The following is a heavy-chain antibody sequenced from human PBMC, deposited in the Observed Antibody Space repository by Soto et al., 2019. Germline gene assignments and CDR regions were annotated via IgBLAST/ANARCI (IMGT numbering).Heavy chain of an antibody. Sequence: QVQLQESGPGLVKPSGTLSLTCAVSSGSISSSNWWSWVRQPPGKGLEWIGEIYHSGSTNYNPSLKRRVTISVDKPKNQFSLKLSSVTAADTAVYYCARGDCSGTSCYSALYRYWGQGTLVTVSS. CDR1: SGSISSSNW. CDR3: ARGDCSGTSCYSALYRY. V-gene: IGHV4-4*02. J-gene: IGHJ4*02. D-gene: IGHD2-2*01. CDR2: IYHSGST.